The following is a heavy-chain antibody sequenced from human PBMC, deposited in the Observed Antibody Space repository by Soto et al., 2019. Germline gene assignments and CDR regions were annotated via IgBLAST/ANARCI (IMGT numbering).Heavy chain of an antibody. CDR3: ARDLSSSSSCLDS. V-gene: IGHV3-21*01. CDR1: GFTFSSYW. CDR2: ITTSSSYM. D-gene: IGHD6-13*01. Sequence: GGSLRLSCAASGFTFSSYWMHWVRQVPGKGLEWVSSITTSSSYMYYADSMKGRFTISRDNAKNSLYLQMNSLRAEDTAVYYCARDLSSSSSCLDSWGQGTLVTVSS. J-gene: IGHJ4*02.